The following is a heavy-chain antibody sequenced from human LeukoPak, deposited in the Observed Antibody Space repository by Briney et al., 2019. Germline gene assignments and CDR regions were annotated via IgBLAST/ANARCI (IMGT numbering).Heavy chain of an antibody. Sequence: GGSLRLSCAASGFTFSSYAMSWVRQAPGKGLEWVSAISGSGGSTYYADSVKGRFTISRDNSKNTLYLQVNSLRAEDTAVYYCAKCESPITMIVVVTGGLFDYWGQGTLVTVSS. CDR1: GFTFSSYA. CDR2: ISGSGGST. V-gene: IGHV3-23*01. D-gene: IGHD3-22*01. J-gene: IGHJ4*02. CDR3: AKCESPITMIVVVTGGLFDY.